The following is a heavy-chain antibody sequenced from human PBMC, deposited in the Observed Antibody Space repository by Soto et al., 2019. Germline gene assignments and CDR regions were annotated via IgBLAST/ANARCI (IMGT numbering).Heavy chain of an antibody. Sequence: PWGSLRLSCAASGFTFSSNWMDWVRQAPGKGLEWVANINQDGSEKHYIDSVKGRFTISRDNAKNSLYLQMNSLTAEDSALYYCSPALNFWGQGTLVTVSS. CDR3: SPALNF. CDR1: GFTFSSNW. J-gene: IGHJ4*02. D-gene: IGHD2-2*01. V-gene: IGHV3-7*01. CDR2: INQDGSEK.